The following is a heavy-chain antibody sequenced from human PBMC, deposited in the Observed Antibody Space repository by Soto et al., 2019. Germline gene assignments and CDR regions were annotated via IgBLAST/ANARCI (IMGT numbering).Heavy chain of an antibody. J-gene: IGHJ6*02. D-gene: IGHD5-12*01. V-gene: IGHV1-69*12. CDR1: GGTFNTYA. CDR2: IIPVFRTA. Sequence: QVQLVQSGAEVKKPGSSVKVSCKASGGTFNTYAISWVRQAPGQGLEWMGGIIPVFRTADYAQKFQGRVTIIADESTSTAYMELSSLTSEHTAVYYCATDKARQRLGANYYYAMDVWGQGTTVIVSS. CDR3: ATDKARQRLGANYYYAMDV.